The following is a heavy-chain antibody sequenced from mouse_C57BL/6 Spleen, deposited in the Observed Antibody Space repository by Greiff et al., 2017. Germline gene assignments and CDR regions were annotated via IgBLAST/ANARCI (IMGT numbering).Heavy chain of an antibody. J-gene: IGHJ4*01. CDR2: IDPSDSYT. D-gene: IGHD1-1*01. Sequence: QVQLQQPGAELVKPGASVKLSCKASGYTFTSYWMQWVKQRPGQGLEWIGEIDPSDSYTNYNQKFKGKATLTVDTASSTAYMQRSSLTSEDSAVYYCASYYYGSSYYAMDYWGQGTSVTVSS. CDR3: ASYYYGSSYYAMDY. V-gene: IGHV1-50*01. CDR1: GYTFTSYW.